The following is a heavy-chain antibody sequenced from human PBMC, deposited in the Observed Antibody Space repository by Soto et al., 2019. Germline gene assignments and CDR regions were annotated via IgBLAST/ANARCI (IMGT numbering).Heavy chain of an antibody. CDR3: AKDTYYHDSSGYYTFDH. CDR2: IRSKVYGGTT. CDR1: GFTFGDYA. J-gene: IGHJ4*02. V-gene: IGHV3-49*03. D-gene: IGHD3-22*01. Sequence: GGSLRLSCIASGFTFGDYAMSWFRQAPGKGLDWVGFIRSKVYGGTTEYAASVKGRFTISRDNSKNTLHLQMNSLRADDTAVYYCAKDTYYHDSSGYYTFDHWGQGTPVPVSS.